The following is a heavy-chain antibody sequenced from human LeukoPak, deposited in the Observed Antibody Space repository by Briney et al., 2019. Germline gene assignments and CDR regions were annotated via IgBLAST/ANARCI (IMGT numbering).Heavy chain of an antibody. CDR1: GYSFIGYC. V-gene: IGHV1-2*02. D-gene: IGHD3-22*01. Sequence: ASVKVSCKASGYSFIGYCMHWVRQAPGQGLEWMGWINPKTGGTNYAQKFQGRVTMTRDTSISTAYMELSRLRSDDTAVYYCARVYYDSSGYPDYWGQGTLVTVSS. J-gene: IGHJ4*02. CDR3: ARVYYDSSGYPDY. CDR2: INPKTGGT.